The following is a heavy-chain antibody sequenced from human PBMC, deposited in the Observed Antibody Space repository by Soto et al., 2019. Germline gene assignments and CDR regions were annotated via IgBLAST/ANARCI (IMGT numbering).Heavy chain of an antibody. D-gene: IGHD6-6*01. CDR1: GFTFSSYS. CDR2: ISSSSSYI. J-gene: IGHJ4*02. V-gene: IGHV3-21*01. Sequence: GGSLRLSCAASGFTFSSYSMNGVRQAPGKGLEWVSSISSSSSYIYYADSVKGRFTISRDNAKNSLYLQMNSLRAEDTAVYYCARVLDYSSSQAFDYWGQGTLVTVSS. CDR3: ARVLDYSSSQAFDY.